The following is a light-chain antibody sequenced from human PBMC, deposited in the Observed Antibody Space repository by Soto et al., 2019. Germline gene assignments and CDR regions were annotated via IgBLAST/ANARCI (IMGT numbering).Light chain of an antibody. J-gene: IGKJ4*01. Sequence: DIMLTQSPDSLAVSLGERATINCKSSQSVLFSSNSKDFIAWYQQKPGQSPRLLMYWASTRESGVPDRFSGSGSGTDFTLTISSLQAEDVAVYYCHQYYSPPLTFGGGTKVEIK. CDR3: HQYYSPPLT. V-gene: IGKV4-1*01. CDR2: WAS. CDR1: QSVLFSSNSKDF.